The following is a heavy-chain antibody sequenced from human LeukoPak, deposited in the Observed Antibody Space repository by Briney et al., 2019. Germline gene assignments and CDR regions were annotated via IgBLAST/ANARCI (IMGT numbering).Heavy chain of an antibody. CDR1: GFTFSSYS. V-gene: IGHV3-21*01. Sequence: GGSLRLSCAASGFTFSSYSMNWVRQAPGKGLEWVSSISSSSSYIYYADSVKGPFTISRDNSRDTLFLQMNRLRDDDTAVYYCAKEGDQFRGYLDAWGKGTTVTVS. J-gene: IGHJ6*03. D-gene: IGHD3-16*01. CDR2: ISSSSSYI. CDR3: AKEGDQFRGYLDA.